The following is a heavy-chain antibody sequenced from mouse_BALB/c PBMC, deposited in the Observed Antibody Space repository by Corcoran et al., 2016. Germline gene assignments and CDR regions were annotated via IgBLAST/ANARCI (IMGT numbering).Heavy chain of an antibody. J-gene: IGHJ3*01. D-gene: IGHD2-1*01. Sequence: EVQLQQSGAELVRPGALVKLSCKASGFNIKDYYMHWVKQRPEQGLEWIGWIDPENGNTIYDPKFQGKASITADTSSNTAYLQLSSLTSEDSAVDVCVPDGNLFAYWGQGTLVTVSA. CDR1: GFNIKDYY. CDR3: VPDGNLFAY. V-gene: IGHV14-1*02. CDR2: IDPENGNT.